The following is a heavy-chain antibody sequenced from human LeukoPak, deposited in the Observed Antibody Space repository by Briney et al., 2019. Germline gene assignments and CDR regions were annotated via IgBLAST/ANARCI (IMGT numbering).Heavy chain of an antibody. CDR1: GLTVSSNY. Sequence: GGSLRLSCAASGLTVSSNYMSWVRQAPGKGLEWVSVIYSGGSTYYADSVKGRFTISRDNSKNTLYLQMNSLRAEDTAVYYCASPNAYSSSTPFDYWGQGTLVTVSS. D-gene: IGHD6-6*01. CDR2: IYSGGST. V-gene: IGHV3-53*01. CDR3: ASPNAYSSSTPFDY. J-gene: IGHJ4*02.